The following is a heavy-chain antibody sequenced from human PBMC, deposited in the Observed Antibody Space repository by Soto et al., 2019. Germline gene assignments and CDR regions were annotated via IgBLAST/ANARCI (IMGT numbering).Heavy chain of an antibody. CDR1: GFTFDDYV. D-gene: IGHD6-13*01. CDR2: ISWNSGSI. CDR3: AKGCIAAADG. Sequence: EVQLVEPGGGLVQPGRSLRLSCAASGFTFDDYVMHWVRQAPGKGLEWVSGISWNSGSIGYADSVKGRFTISRDNAKNSLYLQMNSLRAEDTALYYCAKGCIAAADGWGQGTLVTVSS. V-gene: IGHV3-9*01. J-gene: IGHJ4*02.